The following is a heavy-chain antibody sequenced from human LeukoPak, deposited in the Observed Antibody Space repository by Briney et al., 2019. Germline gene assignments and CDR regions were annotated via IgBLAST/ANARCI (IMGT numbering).Heavy chain of an antibody. V-gene: IGHV4-59*01. CDR1: GGSISSYY. CDR3: ARAEGYYYDSSGFDY. J-gene: IGHJ4*02. D-gene: IGHD3-22*01. Sequence: PSETLSLICTVSGGSISSYYWSWIRQPPGKGLEWIGYIYYSGSTNYNPSLKSRVSISVDTSKNQFSLKLSSVTAADTAVYYCARAEGYYYDSSGFDYWGQGTLVTVSS. CDR2: IYYSGST.